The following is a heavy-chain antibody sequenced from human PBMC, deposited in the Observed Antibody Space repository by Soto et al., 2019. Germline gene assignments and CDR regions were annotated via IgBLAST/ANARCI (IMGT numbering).Heavy chain of an antibody. V-gene: IGHV3-23*01. D-gene: IGHD1-26*01. J-gene: IGHJ4*01. CDR3: AMNVNIVEPHFDF. CDR2: IGGSGGST. CDR1: GFTFSSYA. Sequence: GGSLRLSCAASGFTFSSYAMSWGRQAPGKGLEWVSAIGGSGGSTYYADSVKGRFTISRDNSKNTLYLQMNSLRAEDTAVYYCAMNVNIVEPHFDFWGHGTLVTVSS.